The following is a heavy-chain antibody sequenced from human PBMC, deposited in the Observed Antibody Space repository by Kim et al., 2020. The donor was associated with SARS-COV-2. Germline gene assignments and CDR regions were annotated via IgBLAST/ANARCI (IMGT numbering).Heavy chain of an antibody. CDR1: GYTFTGYY. D-gene: IGHD6-13*01. Sequence: ASVKVSCKASGYTFTGYYMHWVRQAPGQGLEWMGRVNPNSGVTNYAQKFQGRVAMTRDTSISTAYMELSRLTSDDTALYYCARDIAAAGTGSDYWGQGTLVTVSS. J-gene: IGHJ4*02. CDR2: VNPNSGVT. V-gene: IGHV1-2*06. CDR3: ARDIAAAGTGSDY.